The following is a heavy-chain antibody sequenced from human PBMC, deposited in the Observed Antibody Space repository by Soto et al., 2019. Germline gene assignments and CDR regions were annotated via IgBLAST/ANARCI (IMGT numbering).Heavy chain of an antibody. V-gene: IGHV3-66*01. CDR1: GFTVSSNY. D-gene: IGHD6-19*01. CDR2: IYSGGST. J-gene: IGHJ4*02. CDR3: ARGIAVAGTGYFDY. Sequence: PGGSLRLSCAASGFTVSSNYMSWVRQAPGKGLEWVSVIYSGGSTYYADSVKGRFTISRDNSKNTLYLQMNSLRAEDTAVYYCARGIAVAGTGYFDYWGQGTLVTVSS.